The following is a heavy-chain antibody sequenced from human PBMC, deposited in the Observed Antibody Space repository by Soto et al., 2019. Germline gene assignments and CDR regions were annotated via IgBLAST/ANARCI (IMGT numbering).Heavy chain of an antibody. CDR3: AREGGRRSTALRCVAY. V-gene: IGHV3-11*01. CDR1: GFNFSDYY. J-gene: IGHJ4*02. D-gene: IGHD4-4*01. CDR2: ISGAGYTI. Sequence: QVQLVESGGGLVKPGGSLRLSCVASGFNFSDYYMTWIRQAPGKGLEWVSYISGAGYTIYHADSVRGRFTISRDNAKNSLYLHMNNLRGEDTAVYYCAREGGRRSTALRCVAYWGQGPVVTVSS.